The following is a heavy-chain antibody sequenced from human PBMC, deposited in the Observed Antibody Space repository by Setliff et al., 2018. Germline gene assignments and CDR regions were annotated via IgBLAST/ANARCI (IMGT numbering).Heavy chain of an antibody. V-gene: IGHV3-33*08. CDR1: GLPFSNSN. D-gene: IGHD2-15*01. CDR2: IWGDGGNK. J-gene: IGHJ4*02. CDR3: ARTCSGSGCYAGLES. Sequence: PGGSLRLSCVASGLPFSNSNMNWVRQAPGEGLEWVAVIWGDGGNKYHADSVKGRFTISRDNSKNTLYLQMNSLRPEDTAVYYCARTCSGSGCYAGLESWGQGTPVTVSS.